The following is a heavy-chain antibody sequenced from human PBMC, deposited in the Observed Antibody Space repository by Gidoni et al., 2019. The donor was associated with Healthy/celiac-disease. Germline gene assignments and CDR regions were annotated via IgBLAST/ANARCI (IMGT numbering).Heavy chain of an antibody. J-gene: IGHJ6*02. CDR2: IWYDGSNK. V-gene: IGHV3-33*01. CDR3: ARDPRPVYYYYGMDV. CDR1: GFTFSSYG. Sequence: QVQLVESGGGVVQPGRSLRLSCAASGFTFSSYGMHWVRQAPGKGLAWVAVIWYDGSNKYYADSVKGRFTISRDNSKNTLYLQMNSLRAEDTAVYYCARDPRPVYYYYGMDVWGQGTTVTVSS.